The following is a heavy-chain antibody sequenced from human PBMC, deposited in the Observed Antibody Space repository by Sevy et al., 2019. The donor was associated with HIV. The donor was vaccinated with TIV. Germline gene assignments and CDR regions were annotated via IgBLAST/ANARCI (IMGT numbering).Heavy chain of an antibody. D-gene: IGHD6-6*01. Sequence: SETLSLTCTVSGGSISSGNYYWHWIRQPPGKGLEWIGYISYTGNTYYNPSLKSPVTISVDTSNNHFSLRLTSVTAADTAVYYCARDATEYTGASVWFDPWGQGTLVTVSS. CDR2: ISYTGNT. V-gene: IGHV4-30-4*01. CDR3: ARDATEYTGASVWFDP. CDR1: GGSISSGNYY. J-gene: IGHJ5*02.